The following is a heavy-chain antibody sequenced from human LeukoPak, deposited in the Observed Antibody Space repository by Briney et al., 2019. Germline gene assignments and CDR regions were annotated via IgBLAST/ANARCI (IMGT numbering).Heavy chain of an antibody. CDR2: IYYSGST. V-gene: IGHV4-59*01. D-gene: IGHD6-13*01. CDR3: ATTAADIDY. J-gene: IGHJ4*02. Sequence: SETLSLTCAVYGGSFSGYYWSWIRQPPGKGLEWIGYIYYSGSTNYNPSLKSRVTISVDTSKNQFSLKLSSVTAADTAVYYCATTAADIDYWGQGTLVTVSS. CDR1: GGSFSGYY.